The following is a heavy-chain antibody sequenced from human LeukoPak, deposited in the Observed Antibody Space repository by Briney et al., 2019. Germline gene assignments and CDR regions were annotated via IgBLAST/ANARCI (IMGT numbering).Heavy chain of an antibody. V-gene: IGHV3-9*01. CDR1: GFTFDDYA. D-gene: IGHD3-9*01. J-gene: IGHJ4*02. Sequence: GRSLRLSCAASGFTFDDYAMHWVRQAPGKGLVWVSGISWNSGSIGYADSVKGRFTISRDNAKNSLYLQMNSLRAEDTALYYCAKDNRLAPYYFDYWGQGTLVTVSS. CDR3: AKDNRLAPYYFDY. CDR2: ISWNSGSI.